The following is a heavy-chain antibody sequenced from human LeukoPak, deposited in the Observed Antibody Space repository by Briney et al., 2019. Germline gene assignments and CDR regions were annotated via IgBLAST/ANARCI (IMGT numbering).Heavy chain of an antibody. CDR1: GLTFNGHW. CDR3: AGGHSGWYDHDF. V-gene: IGHV3-7*03. J-gene: IGHJ4*02. CDR2: IRQNGNAK. Sequence: GGSLRLSCVASGLTFNGHWMSWVRQAPGKGLEWVASIRQNGNAKYYVDSVKGRFFISRDTSKNTLYLQMNSLRAEDTAVYYCAGGHSGWYDHDFWGQGTLVTVSS. D-gene: IGHD6-19*01.